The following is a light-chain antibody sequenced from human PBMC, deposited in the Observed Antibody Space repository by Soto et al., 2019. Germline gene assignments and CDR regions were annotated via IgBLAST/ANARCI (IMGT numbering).Light chain of an antibody. CDR3: QQYYSTPRT. V-gene: IGKV4-1*01. CDR2: WAS. CDR1: QSVLYSSNNKNY. J-gene: IGKJ1*01. Sequence: DIVMTQSPDSLSVSLGERATINCKSSQSVLYSSNNKNYLAWYQQKPGQPPKLLIYWASTRESGFPDRFSGGGSRTDFTFTSVSPESEDVAVYYSQQYYSTPRTFGQGTKVEIK.